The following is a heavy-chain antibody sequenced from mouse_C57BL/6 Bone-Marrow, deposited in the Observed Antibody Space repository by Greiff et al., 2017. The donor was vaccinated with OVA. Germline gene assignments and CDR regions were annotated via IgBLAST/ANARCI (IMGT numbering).Heavy chain of an antibody. D-gene: IGHD2-5*01. CDR2: IDPETGGT. V-gene: IGHV1-15*01. CDR1: GYTFTDYE. Sequence: QVQLKESGAELVRPGASVTLSCKASGYTFTDYEMHWVKQTPVHGLEWIGAIDPETGGTAYNQKFKGKAILTADKSSRAAYMELRSLTSEDSAVYYCTRSYSNYGDFDYWGQGTTLTVSS. CDR3: TRSYSNYGDFDY. J-gene: IGHJ2*01.